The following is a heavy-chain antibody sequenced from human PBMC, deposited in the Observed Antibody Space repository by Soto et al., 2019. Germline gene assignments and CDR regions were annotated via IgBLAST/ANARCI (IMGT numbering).Heavy chain of an antibody. CDR3: ARESGGATATLDYYYFYMDV. V-gene: IGHV1-2*04. Sequence: QVQLVQSGAEVKKPGASVTVSCRSSGDTFNDYYIHWVRQAPGQGLEWMGWINANGGVTKYAQKFQGWVSMTRDTSIRTVCMHLSRLRSDDTAVYYCARESGGATATLDYYYFYMDVWGTGTTVTVSS. D-gene: IGHD5-12*01. CDR1: GDTFNDYY. CDR2: INANGGVT. J-gene: IGHJ6*03.